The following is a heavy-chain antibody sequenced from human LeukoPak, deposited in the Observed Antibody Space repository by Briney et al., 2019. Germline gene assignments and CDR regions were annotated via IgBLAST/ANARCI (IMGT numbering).Heavy chain of an antibody. CDR3: AREHSSSSGKVFDY. CDR2: INPNSGAT. CDR1: GYTFPGYY. D-gene: IGHD6-6*01. J-gene: IGHJ4*02. Sequence: ASVKVSCKASGYTFPGYYMHWVRQAPGQGLEWIGWINPNSGATNYAQKFQGRVTMTRDTSINTAYMELTSLKSDDTAVYYCAREHSSSSGKVFDYWGQGTLVTVSS. V-gene: IGHV1-2*02.